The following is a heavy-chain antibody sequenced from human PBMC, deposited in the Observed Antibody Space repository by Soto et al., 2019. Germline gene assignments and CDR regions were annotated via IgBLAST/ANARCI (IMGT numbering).Heavy chain of an antibody. CDR1: EFTFSNYA. CDR2: ISSSGGTT. J-gene: IGHJ3*02. D-gene: IGHD1-1*01. V-gene: IGHV3-23*01. CDR3: AKDIQGRGATTGDDAFDI. Sequence: EVQLLESGGGLVQPGGSLRLSCVGSEFTFSNYAMNWVRQAPGEGPEWVSLISSSGGTTYYADSVKGRFSISRDNSKNTLYLQMNSLSVEDTAIYYCAKDIQGRGATTGDDAFDIWGQGTMVTVSS.